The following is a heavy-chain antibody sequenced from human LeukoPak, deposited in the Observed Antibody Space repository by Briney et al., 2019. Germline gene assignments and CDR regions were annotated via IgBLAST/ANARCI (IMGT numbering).Heavy chain of an antibody. D-gene: IGHD2-2*01. J-gene: IGHJ6*03. CDR3: ARVDCSSTSCSPGNYYYYMDV. CDR2: IIPIFGTA. CDR1: GYTFTSYY. V-gene: IGHV1-69*13. Sequence: SVKVSCKASGYTFTSYYMHWVRQAPGQGLEWMGGIIPIFGTANYAQKFQGRVTITADESTSTAYMELSSLRSEDTAVYYCARVDCSSTSCSPGNYYYYMDVWGKGTTVTVSS.